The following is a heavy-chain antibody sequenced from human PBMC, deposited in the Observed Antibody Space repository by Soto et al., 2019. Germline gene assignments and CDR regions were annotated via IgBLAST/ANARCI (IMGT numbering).Heavy chain of an antibody. Sequence: QVQLVQSGAEVKKPGSSVKVSCKASGGTFSSYAISWVRQAPGQGLEWMGGIFPIFGTANYAQKFQGRVTITADKSMSTAYMELSSLRSEDTAVYYCARALLWFGERDNWFDPWGQGTLVTVSS. CDR3: ARALLWFGERDNWFDP. CDR1: GGTFSSYA. J-gene: IGHJ5*02. CDR2: IFPIFGTA. V-gene: IGHV1-69*06. D-gene: IGHD3-10*01.